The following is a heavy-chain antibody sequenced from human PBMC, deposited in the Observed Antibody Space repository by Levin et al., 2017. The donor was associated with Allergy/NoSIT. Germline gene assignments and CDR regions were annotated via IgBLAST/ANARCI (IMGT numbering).Heavy chain of an antibody. J-gene: IGHJ4*02. D-gene: IGHD2-2*01. CDR3: AQRQWSTYGY. Sequence: QTLSLTCSFSGFSLSTVAVAVGWIRQPPGKALEWLALIYGNDDKRYSPSLKSRLTITKDTSRNQVVLTMTNVDPVDTGTYYCAQRQWSTYGYWGQGILVTVSS. V-gene: IGHV2-5*01. CDR2: IYGNDDK. CDR1: GFSLSTVAVA.